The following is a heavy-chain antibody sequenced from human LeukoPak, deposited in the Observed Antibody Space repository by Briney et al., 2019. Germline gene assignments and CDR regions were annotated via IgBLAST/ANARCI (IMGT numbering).Heavy chain of an antibody. CDR1: GYSFTSHW. Sequence: GESLKISCKGSGYSFTSHWIGWVRQMPGKGLEWMGIIYPGDIDTRYSPSFQGQVTISIDKSIGTAYLQWSSLKASDTAIYYCARQAVYTSAFDFWGQGTLVTVSS. V-gene: IGHV5-51*01. J-gene: IGHJ4*02. D-gene: IGHD6-19*01. CDR3: ARQAVYTSAFDF. CDR2: IYPGDIDT.